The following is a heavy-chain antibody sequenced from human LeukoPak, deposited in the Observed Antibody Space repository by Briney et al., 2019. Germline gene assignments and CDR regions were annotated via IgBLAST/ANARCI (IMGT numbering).Heavy chain of an antibody. CDR2: IYHSGST. CDR3: ARGMTTVTTGDSDY. Sequence: SETLSLTCTVSGYSISSGYYWGWIRQPPGKGLEWIGSIYHSGSTYYNPSLKRRVTIPVDTSKNQFSLKLSSVTAADTAVYYCARGMTTVTTGDSDYWGQGTLVTVSS. V-gene: IGHV4-38-2*02. D-gene: IGHD4-17*01. CDR1: GYSISSGYY. J-gene: IGHJ4*02.